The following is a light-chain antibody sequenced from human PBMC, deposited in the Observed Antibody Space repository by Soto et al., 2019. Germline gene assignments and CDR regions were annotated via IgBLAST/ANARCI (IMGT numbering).Light chain of an antibody. CDR2: DAS. Sequence: TPAPATRSCTCGEKATLSCGARHNLSGSYLTWYQQKPGMAPRVLIYDASSRPSGIPARFSGSGSGTDFTLTISRLEPEDFAVYYCQQYGGSPITFGQGTRLEI. CDR1: HNLSGSY. V-gene: IGKV3D-20*01. J-gene: IGKJ5*01. CDR3: QQYGGSPIT.